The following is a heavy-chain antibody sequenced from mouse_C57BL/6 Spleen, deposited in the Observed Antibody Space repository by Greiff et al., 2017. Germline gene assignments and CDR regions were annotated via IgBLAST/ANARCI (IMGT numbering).Heavy chain of an antibody. CDR3: ARGDDGDGYWYFDV. CDR1: GYTFTSYW. CDR2: IHPNSGST. J-gene: IGHJ1*03. D-gene: IGHD1-2*01. Sequence: QVQLKQPGAELVKPGASVKLSCKASGYTFTSYWMHWVKQRPGQGLEWIGMIHPNSGSTNYNEKFKSKATLTVDKSSSTAYMQLSSLTSEDSAVYYGARGDDGDGYWYFDVWGTGTTVTVSS. V-gene: IGHV1-64*01.